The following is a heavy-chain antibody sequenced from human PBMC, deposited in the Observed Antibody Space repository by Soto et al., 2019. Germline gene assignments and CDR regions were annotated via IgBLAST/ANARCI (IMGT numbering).Heavy chain of an antibody. D-gene: IGHD3-10*01. Sequence: GGSLRLSCAASGFTFSSYAMSWVRQAPGKGLEWVSAISGSGGSTYYADSVKGRFTISRDNSKNTLYLQMNSLRAEDTAVYYCAKVVGYYYGSGSYYWDYWGQGTLVTSPQ. V-gene: IGHV3-23*01. CDR1: GFTFSSYA. CDR2: ISGSGGST. J-gene: IGHJ4*02. CDR3: AKVVGYYYGSGSYYWDY.